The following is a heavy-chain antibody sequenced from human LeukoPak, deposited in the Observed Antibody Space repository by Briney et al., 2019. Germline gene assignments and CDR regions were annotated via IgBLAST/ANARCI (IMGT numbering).Heavy chain of an antibody. D-gene: IGHD6-19*01. CDR2: IWYDGSNK. Sequence: GGSLRLSCAASGFTFSSYGMHWVRQAPGKGLEWVAVIWYDGSNKYYADSVKGRFTISRDNARNSLSLRMDSLRAEDTAVYYCARVRSPSYYYSGMDVWGQGTTVTVSS. V-gene: IGHV3-33*01. J-gene: IGHJ6*02. CDR1: GFTFSSYG. CDR3: ARVRSPSYYYSGMDV.